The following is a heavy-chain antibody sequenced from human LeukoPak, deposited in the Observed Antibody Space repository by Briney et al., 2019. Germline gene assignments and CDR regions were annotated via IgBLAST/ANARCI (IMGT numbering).Heavy chain of an antibody. D-gene: IGHD3-22*01. J-gene: IGHJ4*02. CDR1: GGSISSGGYY. CDR2: IYHSGST. V-gene: IGHV4-30-2*01. CDR3: ARMYYYDSSGYYYYFDY. Sequence: SQTLSLTCTVSGGSISSGGYYWSWIRQHPGKGLEWIGYIYHSGSTYYNPSLKSRVTISVDRSKNQFSLKLSSVTAADTAVYYCARMYYYDSSGYYYYFDYWGQGTLVTVSS.